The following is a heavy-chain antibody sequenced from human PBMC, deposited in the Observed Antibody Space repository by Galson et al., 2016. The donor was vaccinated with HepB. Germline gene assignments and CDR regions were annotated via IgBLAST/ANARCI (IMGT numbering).Heavy chain of an antibody. CDR2: ISESGTNT. CDR1: GFNFRASY. V-gene: IGHV3-11*04. D-gene: IGHD2-21*02. CDR3: ARHPNDFYGDSWGGYFDY. J-gene: IGHJ4*01. Sequence: SLRLSCAASGFNFRASYMIWIRQAPGKSLEWLSFISESGTNTFNADSVRGRFTISRDNAKNSLYLQMNSLRVEDTAIYYCARHPNDFYGDSWGGYFDYWGHGTLVTVSS.